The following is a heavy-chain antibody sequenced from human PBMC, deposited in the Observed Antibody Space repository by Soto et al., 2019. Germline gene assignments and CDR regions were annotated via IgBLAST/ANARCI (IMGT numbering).Heavy chain of an antibody. D-gene: IGHD5-12*01. CDR3: ARHRRDGYNSLFDY. J-gene: IGHJ4*02. V-gene: IGHV5-10-1*01. Sequence: PGESLKISCKGSGYSFTSYWISWVRQMPGKGLEWMGRIEPSDSYTNYSPSFQGHVTISADKSISTAYLQWSSLKASDTAMYYCARHRRDGYNSLFDYRGQGTLVTVSS. CDR1: GYSFTSYW. CDR2: IEPSDSYT.